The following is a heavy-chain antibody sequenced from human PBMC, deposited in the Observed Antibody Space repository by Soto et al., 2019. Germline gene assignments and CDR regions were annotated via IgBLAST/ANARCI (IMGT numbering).Heavy chain of an antibody. J-gene: IGHJ4*02. V-gene: IGHV3-23*01. Sequence: GGSLRLSCAASGFTFTNYAMNWVRQAPGKGLEWVSTITSGSGSSTYYADSVMGRFTISRDNSKNTLYLQMNSLRAEDTALYYCAAARYCTNGVCYYFDYWGQGALVTVSS. CDR1: GFTFTNYA. D-gene: IGHD2-8*01. CDR2: ITSGSGSST. CDR3: AAARYCTNGVCYYFDY.